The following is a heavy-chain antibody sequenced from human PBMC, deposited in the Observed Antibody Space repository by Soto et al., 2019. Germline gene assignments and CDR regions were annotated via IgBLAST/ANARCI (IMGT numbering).Heavy chain of an antibody. V-gene: IGHV4-4*02. CDR1: GGSINDNW. D-gene: IGHD6-19*01. CDR3: ARHVCVARTRGFDS. J-gene: IGHJ4*02. Sequence: QVQLQESGPGLVKPSGTLSLTCAVSGGSINDNWWSWVRQPPGKGLEWIGEIFHSGTTYYKPSLKSRVIISLDKSASQISLTLNSVTAADTAVYFCARHVCVARTRGFDSWGQGTLVTVSS. CDR2: IFHSGTT.